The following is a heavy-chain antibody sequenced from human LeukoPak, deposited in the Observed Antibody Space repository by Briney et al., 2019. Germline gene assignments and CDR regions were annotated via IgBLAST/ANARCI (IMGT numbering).Heavy chain of an antibody. J-gene: IGHJ6*02. D-gene: IGHD3-16*01. Sequence: ASVKVSCKASGYTFTSYAMNWVRQAPGQGLEWMGWINTNTGNPTYAQGFTGRFVFSLDTSVSTAYLQISSLKAEDTAVYYCAGDWGPPYYYYYYGMDVWGQGTTVTVSS. CDR2: INTNTGNP. V-gene: IGHV7-4-1*02. CDR1: GYTFTSYA. CDR3: AGDWGPPYYYYYYGMDV.